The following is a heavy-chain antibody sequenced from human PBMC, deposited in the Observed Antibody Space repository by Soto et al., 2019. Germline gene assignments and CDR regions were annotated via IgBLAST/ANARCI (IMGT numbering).Heavy chain of an antibody. J-gene: IGHJ5*01. V-gene: IGHV3-74*01. CDR2: INRDANDI. CDR3: PRDVPHNWFES. Sequence: EVQLVESGGGLVQPGGSLRLSCEASRGAFGDYWMHWVRQAPGKGLVWVSRINRDANDIIYADSVKGRFTASRDNAKNMVFLQMKSLRVEETAVYYCPRDVPHNWFESWGQGTLVTVSS. D-gene: IGHD3-10*02. CDR1: RGAFGDYW.